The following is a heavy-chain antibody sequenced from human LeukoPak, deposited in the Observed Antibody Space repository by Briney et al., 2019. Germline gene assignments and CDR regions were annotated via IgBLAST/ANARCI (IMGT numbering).Heavy chain of an antibody. Sequence: SETLSLTCSVSGGSISTGGFNWSWIRQYPGKGLEWIGYIFFGGSTNYNPSLKSRVTISLDTSKTQFSLNLSSVTAADTAVYYCARESLATTGNSAGKNAFDIWGQGTMVTASS. V-gene: IGHV4-31*03. J-gene: IGHJ3*02. CDR2: IFFGGST. CDR3: ARESLATTGNSAGKNAFDI. CDR1: GGSISTGGFN. D-gene: IGHD1-1*01.